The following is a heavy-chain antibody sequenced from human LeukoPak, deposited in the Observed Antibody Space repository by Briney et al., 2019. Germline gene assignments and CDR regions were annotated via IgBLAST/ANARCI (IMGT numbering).Heavy chain of an antibody. CDR1: GGSISSYY. V-gene: IGHV4-4*07. CDR2: IYTSGST. CDR3: ARRYCSSTSCWWGWFDP. J-gene: IGHJ5*02. Sequence: SETLSLTCTVSGGSISSYYWSWIRQPAGKGLEWIGRIYTSGSTNYNPSLKSRVTMSVDTSKNQFSLKLSSVTAADTAVYYCARRYCSSTSCWWGWFDPWGQGTLVTVSS. D-gene: IGHD2-2*01.